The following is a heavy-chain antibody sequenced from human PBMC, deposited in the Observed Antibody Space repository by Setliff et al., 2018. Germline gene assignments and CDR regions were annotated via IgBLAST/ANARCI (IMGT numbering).Heavy chain of an antibody. CDR3: ARDGGNGYGVDAYAGGGFDI. D-gene: IGHD5-18*01. CDR2: IYHSGSA. V-gene: IGHV4-38-2*02. Sequence: SETLSLTCTVSGYSISSDHYWGWIRQPPGKGLEWIGSIYHSGSAYYNPSLKSRVTISVDTSKNQFSLKLSSVTAADRAVYYCARDGGNGYGVDAYAGGGFDIWGQGTMVTVSS. CDR1: GYSISSDHY. J-gene: IGHJ3*02.